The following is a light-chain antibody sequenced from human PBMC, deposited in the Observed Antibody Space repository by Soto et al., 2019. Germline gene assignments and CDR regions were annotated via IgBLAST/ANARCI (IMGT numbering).Light chain of an antibody. CDR3: QQYHSYSYT. CDR2: KAS. V-gene: IGKV1-5*03. CDR1: QSVSSW. Sequence: DIQMTQSPSTLSASVGDRVTITCRASQSVSSWLAWYQQKPGKAPNLLIFKASNLENGVPSRFSGSRSGTEFTLTISSLQPDDFATYYCQQYHSYSYTFGQGTKLEI. J-gene: IGKJ2*01.